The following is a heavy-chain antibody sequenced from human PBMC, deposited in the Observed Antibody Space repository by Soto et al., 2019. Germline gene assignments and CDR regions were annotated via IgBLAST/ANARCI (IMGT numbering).Heavy chain of an antibody. CDR2: INPNSGGT. Sequence: ASVKVSCKASGYTFTGYYMHWVLQAPGQGLEWMGWINPNSGGTNYAQKFQGRVTMTRDTSISTAYMELSRLRSDDTAVYYCARDGITAARDFDYWGQGTLVTVSS. V-gene: IGHV1-2*02. CDR3: ARDGITAARDFDY. J-gene: IGHJ4*02. CDR1: GYTFTGYY. D-gene: IGHD6-6*01.